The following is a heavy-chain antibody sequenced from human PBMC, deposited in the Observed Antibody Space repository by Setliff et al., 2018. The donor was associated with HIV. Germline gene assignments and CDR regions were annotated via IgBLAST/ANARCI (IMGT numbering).Heavy chain of an antibody. CDR3: VRASLPGNHVFFDY. CDR2: LYNSEIT. V-gene: IGHV4-39*06. CDR1: GDSVSSTDCL. Sequence: ETLSLTCSVSGDSVSSTDCLWGWVRQPPGMGLQWIVTLYNSEITNYNPSFKNRVTMSVDKSRNHFPLILNSVTAADTAIYYCVRASLPGNHVFFDYWGQGRLVTVSS. D-gene: IGHD3-16*01. J-gene: IGHJ4*02.